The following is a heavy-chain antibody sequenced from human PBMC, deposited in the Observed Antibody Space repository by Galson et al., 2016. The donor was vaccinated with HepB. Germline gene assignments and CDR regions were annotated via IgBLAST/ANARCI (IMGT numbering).Heavy chain of an antibody. CDR2: IIFNLGPP. V-gene: IGHV1-69*01. D-gene: IGHD2-2*01. Sequence: CKASGGTLNNFVISWVRQAHGQGLEWLGGIIFNLGPPSYAQKFKGRVTITADEATSTADMELSSLRSEDTALYYCARVAAAMRVPLDLWGQGALVTVSS. CDR3: ARVAAAMRVPLDL. J-gene: IGHJ5*02. CDR1: GGTLNNFV.